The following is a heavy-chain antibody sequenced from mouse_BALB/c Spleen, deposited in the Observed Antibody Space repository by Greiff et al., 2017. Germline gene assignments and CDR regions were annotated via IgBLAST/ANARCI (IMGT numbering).Heavy chain of an antibody. CDR3: ARIYYGNYCDY. CDR1: GYTFTSYY. CDR2: IYPGNVNT. J-gene: IGHJ2*01. D-gene: IGHD2-1*01. Sequence: QVQLQQSGPELVKPGASVRISCKASGYTFTSYYIHWVKQRPGQGLEWIGWIYPGNVNTKYNEKFKGKATLTADKSSSTAYMQLSSLTSEDSAVYFCARIYYGNYCDYWGQGTTLTVSS. V-gene: IGHV1S56*01.